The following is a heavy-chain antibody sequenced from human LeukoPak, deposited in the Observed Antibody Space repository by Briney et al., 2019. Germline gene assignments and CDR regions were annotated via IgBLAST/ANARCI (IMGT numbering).Heavy chain of an antibody. CDR3: ARDINVVVGATGWNNWFDP. CDR2: INAGNGNT. CDR1: GYTFTSYA. V-gene: IGHV1-3*01. D-gene: IGHD2-21*01. J-gene: IGHJ5*02. Sequence: ASVKVSCKASGYTFTSYAMHWVRQAPGQRLEWMGWINAGNGNTKYSQKFQGRVTITRDTSASTAYMELSSLRSEDTAVYYCARDINVVVGATGWNNWFDPWGQGTLVTVSS.